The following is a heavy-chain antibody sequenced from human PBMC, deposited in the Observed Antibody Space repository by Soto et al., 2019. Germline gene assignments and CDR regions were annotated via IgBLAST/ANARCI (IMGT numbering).Heavy chain of an antibody. CDR3: ARQYCSGTSCYWYFDF. CDR1: GYQFTGSY. CDR2: FNPDTGST. J-gene: IGHJ4*02. D-gene: IGHD2-2*01. Sequence: QVRLVQSGAEVQRPGASLNISCQATGYQFTGSYLHWVRRAPGHGLQWMGMFNPDTGSTTYAETFQGRVAMSTVRSAGTVYLGLGSLRSDDTATYYCARQYCSGTSCYWYFDFWGQGTLVTVSS. V-gene: IGHV1-46*01.